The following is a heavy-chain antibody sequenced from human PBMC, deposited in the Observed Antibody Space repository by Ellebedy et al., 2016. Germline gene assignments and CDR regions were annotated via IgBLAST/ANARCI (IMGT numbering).Heavy chain of an antibody. CDR2: ISSSLDTI. D-gene: IGHD3-22*01. Sequence: GESLKISXAASGLIFSDYDMGWIRQSPGKGLEWVSYISSSLDTIYYADSVKGRFTISRDNAKNSLSLQMSSLGVEDTALYYCASLGGGYYYYYWGRGVQVTVSS. CDR1: GLIFSDYD. CDR3: ASLGGGYYYYY. J-gene: IGHJ4*02. V-gene: IGHV3-11*01.